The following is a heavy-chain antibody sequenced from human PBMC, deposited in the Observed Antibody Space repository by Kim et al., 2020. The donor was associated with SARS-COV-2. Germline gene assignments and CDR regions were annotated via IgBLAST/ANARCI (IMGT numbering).Heavy chain of an antibody. CDR2: IIPIFGTA. D-gene: IGHD3-16*02. J-gene: IGHJ6*02. Sequence: SVKVSCKASGGTFSSYAISWVRQAPGQGLEWMGGIIPIFGTANYAQKFQGRVTITADESTSTAYMELSSLRSEDTAVYYCARADDYVWGSYLPYYYGMDVWGQGTTVTISS. CDR1: GGTFSSYA. CDR3: ARADDYVWGSYLPYYYGMDV. V-gene: IGHV1-69*13.